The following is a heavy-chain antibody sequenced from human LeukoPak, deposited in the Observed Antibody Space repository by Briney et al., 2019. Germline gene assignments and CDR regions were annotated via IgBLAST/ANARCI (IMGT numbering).Heavy chain of an antibody. D-gene: IGHD6-6*01. CDR1: GGTFSSYA. Sequence: ASVKVSCKASGGTFSSYAISWVRQAPGQGLDWMGGIIPIFGTANYAQKFLGRVTITTDESTSTAYMELSSLRSEDTAVYYCAAREYSSSFFDYWGQGTLVTVSS. V-gene: IGHV1-69*05. J-gene: IGHJ4*02. CDR3: AAREYSSSFFDY. CDR2: IIPIFGTA.